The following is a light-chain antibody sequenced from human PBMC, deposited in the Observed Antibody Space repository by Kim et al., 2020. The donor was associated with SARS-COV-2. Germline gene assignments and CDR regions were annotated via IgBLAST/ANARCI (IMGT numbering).Light chain of an antibody. CDR1: SLRRFY. CDR2: GKD. V-gene: IGLV3-19*01. Sequence: ALGQTVRITCQGDSLRRFYASWYQLKPGQAPTVVLYGKDNRPSGIPDRFSGSSSGNTASMTITGAQAEDEADYYCHSRDSSGNSYVFGTGTKVTVL. J-gene: IGLJ1*01. CDR3: HSRDSSGNSYV.